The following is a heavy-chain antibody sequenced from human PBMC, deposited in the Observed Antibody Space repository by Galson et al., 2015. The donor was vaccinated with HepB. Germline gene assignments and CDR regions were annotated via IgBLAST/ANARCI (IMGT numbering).Heavy chain of an antibody. J-gene: IGHJ3*02. V-gene: IGHV3-15*01. CDR2: IKSKTDGGTT. CDR1: GFTFSGSA. Sequence: SLRLSCAASGFTFSGSAMHWVRQAPGKGLEWVGRIKSKTDGGTTDYAAPVKGRFTISRDDSKNTLYLQMNSLKTEDTAVYYCTTSEDYYDSSGYPMDAFDIWGQGTMVTVSS. D-gene: IGHD3-22*01. CDR3: TTSEDYYDSSGYPMDAFDI.